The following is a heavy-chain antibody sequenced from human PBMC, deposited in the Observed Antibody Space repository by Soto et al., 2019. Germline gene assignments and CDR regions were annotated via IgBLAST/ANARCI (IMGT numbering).Heavy chain of an antibody. D-gene: IGHD2-21*02. Sequence: GGSLRLSCAASEFSFSSYSMNWVRKAPGKGLEWVSSISSSSSYIYYADSVKGRFTISRDNAKNSLYLQMNSLRAEDTAVYYCASSYCGGDCQFDYWGQGTLVTVSS. V-gene: IGHV3-21*01. CDR2: ISSSSSYI. CDR1: EFSFSSYS. CDR3: ASSYCGGDCQFDY. J-gene: IGHJ4*02.